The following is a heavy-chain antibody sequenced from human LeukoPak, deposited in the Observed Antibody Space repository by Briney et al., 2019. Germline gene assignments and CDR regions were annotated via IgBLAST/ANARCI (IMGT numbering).Heavy chain of an antibody. CDR3: AKDTRPGATAPLFDY. CDR2: IKQDGSEK. D-gene: IGHD1-26*01. CDR1: GFTFSSYW. J-gene: IGHJ4*02. Sequence: TGGSLRLSCAASGFTFSSYWMSWVRQAPGKGLEWVANIKQDGSEKYYVDSVKGRFTISRDNAKNSLYLQMNSLRAEDTALYYCAKDTRPGATAPLFDYWGQGTLVTVSS. V-gene: IGHV3-7*03.